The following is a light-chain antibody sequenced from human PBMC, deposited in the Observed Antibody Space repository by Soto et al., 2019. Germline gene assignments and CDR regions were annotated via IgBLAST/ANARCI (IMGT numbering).Light chain of an antibody. CDR1: SSDVGGYNY. CDR3: TSYIRSPTLDG. CDR2: EVT. Sequence: QSVLTQPASVSGSPGQSITISCTGTSSDVGGYNYVSWYQQHPGKAPKLLIFEVTHRPSGISSRFSGSKSGNTASLTISGLQAEDEADYYCTSYIRSPTLDGFGTGTKLTVL. J-gene: IGLJ1*01. V-gene: IGLV2-14*01.